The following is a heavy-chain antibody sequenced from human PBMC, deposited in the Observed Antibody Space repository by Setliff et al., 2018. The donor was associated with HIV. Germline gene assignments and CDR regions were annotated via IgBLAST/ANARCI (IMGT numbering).Heavy chain of an antibody. CDR1: GYTFTSYA. CDR3: ARVLGPFGIVGAFDAFDI. Sequence: ASVKVSCKASGYTFTSYAMHWVSQAPGQRLEWMGGINAGNGNTKYEQKFQGRVTITRDTSASTAYMELSSLRSEDTAVYYCARVLGPFGIVGAFDAFDIWGQGTMVTVSS. J-gene: IGHJ3*02. V-gene: IGHV1-3*01. CDR2: INAGNGNT. D-gene: IGHD1-26*01.